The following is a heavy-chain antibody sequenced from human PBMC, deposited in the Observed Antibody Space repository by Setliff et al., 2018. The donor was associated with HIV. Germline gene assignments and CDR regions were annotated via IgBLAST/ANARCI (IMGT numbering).Heavy chain of an antibody. V-gene: IGHV1-69*06. D-gene: IGHD4-17*01. Sequence: SVKVSCKASGDTFTSYVISWVRQAPGQGLEWMGGIVLMSNTADYAPKFQGRVTITADKSTSTAYMELSSLRSVDTAIYYCARDNHSRRLRNWFDPWGQGTLVTVSS. CDR1: GDTFTSYV. CDR3: ARDNHSRRLRNWFDP. CDR2: IVLMSNTA. J-gene: IGHJ5*02.